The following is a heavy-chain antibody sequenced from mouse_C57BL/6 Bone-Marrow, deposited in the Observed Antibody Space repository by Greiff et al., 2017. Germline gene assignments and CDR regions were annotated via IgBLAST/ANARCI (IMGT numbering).Heavy chain of an antibody. CDR2: IDPEDGET. CDR1: GFNIKDYY. Sequence: VQLKESGAELVKPGASVKLSCTASGFNIKDYYMHWVKQRTEQGLAWIGRIDPEDGETKYAPKFQGKATITADTSSHTAYLQLSSLTSEDTAVYYCASNYGSSYVGFWGQGTLVTVSA. V-gene: IGHV14-2*01. D-gene: IGHD1-1*01. J-gene: IGHJ3*01. CDR3: ASNYGSSYVGF.